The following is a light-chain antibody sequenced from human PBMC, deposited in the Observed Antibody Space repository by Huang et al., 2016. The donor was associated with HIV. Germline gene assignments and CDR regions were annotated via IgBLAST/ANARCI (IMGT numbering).Light chain of an antibody. J-gene: IGKJ1*01. Sequence: AIQLTQSPSSLSASVGDRVTLTCRASQDITNDLGWYQQKPGKAPKLLISAASTLRSGGPARFCGSGSGTDFTLAISSLQPEDFATYFCLQDFTYPRTFGQGTRVEI. V-gene: IGKV1-6*02. CDR1: QDITND. CDR3: LQDFTYPRT. CDR2: AAS.